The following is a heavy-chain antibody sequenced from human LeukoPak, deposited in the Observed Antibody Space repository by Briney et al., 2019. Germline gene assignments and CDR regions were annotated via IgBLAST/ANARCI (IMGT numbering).Heavy chain of an antibody. J-gene: IGHJ6*03. CDR3: ARGPLEWLLRTYYYYIDV. Sequence: SETLSLTCTVSGYSISSGCYWGWIRQPPGKGLEWIGRIYHSGSTYYNPSLKSRVTISVDTSKNQFSLKLSSVTAADTAVYYCARGPLEWLLRTYYYYIDVWGKGTTVTVSS. CDR2: IYHSGST. CDR1: GYSISSGCY. V-gene: IGHV4-38-2*02. D-gene: IGHD3-3*01.